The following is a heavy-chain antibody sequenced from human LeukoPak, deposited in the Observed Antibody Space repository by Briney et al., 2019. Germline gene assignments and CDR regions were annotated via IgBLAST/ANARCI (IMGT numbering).Heavy chain of an antibody. J-gene: IGHJ4*02. Sequence: GGSLRLSCAASGNCWMHWVRQAPGKGLVWVSRINEDGSTTNYADSVKGRSTIFRDNAKNTLYLQMNSLRAEDTAVYYCVRDLGGRSGHWGQGTLVTVSS. CDR1: GNCW. D-gene: IGHD1-26*01. V-gene: IGHV3-74*01. CDR2: INEDGSTT. CDR3: VRDLGGRSGH.